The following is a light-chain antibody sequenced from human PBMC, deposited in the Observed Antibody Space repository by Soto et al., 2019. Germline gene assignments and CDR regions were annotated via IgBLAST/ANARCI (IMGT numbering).Light chain of an antibody. CDR2: RAS. V-gene: IGKV1-5*03. J-gene: IGKJ1*01. Sequence: DIQMTQSPSTLSASVGDRVIITCRASQSISSWLAWYQQKPGKAPNLLIYRASTLKSGIPSRFSGSGSGTEFTPTISSLQPDDFATYYCQQYDRASWTFGQGTKVEIK. CDR3: QQYDRASWT. CDR1: QSISSW.